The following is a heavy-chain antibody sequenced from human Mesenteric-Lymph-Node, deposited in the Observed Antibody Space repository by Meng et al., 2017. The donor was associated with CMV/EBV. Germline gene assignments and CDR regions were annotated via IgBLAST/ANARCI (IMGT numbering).Heavy chain of an antibody. CDR3: DRGAHMSSVYDYFDY. V-gene: IGHV4-30-2*01. D-gene: IGHD3-22*01. CDR2: IDQNGNP. J-gene: IGHJ4*02. Sequence: GGYCWCWIRQPPGQGQEWIGYIDQNGNPCCNPYLTSRVTISLVRSKNQFSLILTSVSAADTAVYCCDRGAHMSSVYDYFDYWGQGSLVTVSS. CDR1: GGYC.